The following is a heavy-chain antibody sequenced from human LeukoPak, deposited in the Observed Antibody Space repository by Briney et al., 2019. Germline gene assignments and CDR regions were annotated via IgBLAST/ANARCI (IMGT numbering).Heavy chain of an antibody. CDR3: ARVLPAVAGRGAFDI. V-gene: IGHV3-11*06. J-gene: IGHJ3*02. D-gene: IGHD6-19*01. CDR1: GFTFSDYY. Sequence: GGSLRLSCAASGFTFSDYYMSWIRQAPGKGLEWVSYISSSSSYTNYADSVKGRFTISRDSAKNSLYLQMNSLRAEDTAVYYCARVLPAVAGRGAFDIWGQGTMVTVSS. CDR2: ISSSSSYT.